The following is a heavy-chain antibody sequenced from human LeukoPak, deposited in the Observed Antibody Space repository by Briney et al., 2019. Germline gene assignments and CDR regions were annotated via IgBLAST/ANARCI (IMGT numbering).Heavy chain of an antibody. Sequence: SETLSLTCTVSNGSINTYYWSWIRQFPGKGLEWIGYIYDTGATNRNPSLRSRVTISIDTSKNQFSLELTSVTAADTAVYYCARDLSLPYCGTNCYSGLDYWGQGILVTVSS. V-gene: IGHV4-59*01. J-gene: IGHJ4*02. CDR1: NGSINTYY. CDR3: ARDLSLPYCGTNCYSGLDY. CDR2: IYDTGAT. D-gene: IGHD2-15*01.